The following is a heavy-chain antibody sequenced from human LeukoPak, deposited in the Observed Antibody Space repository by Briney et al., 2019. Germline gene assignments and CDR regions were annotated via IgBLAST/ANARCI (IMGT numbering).Heavy chain of an antibody. CDR3: AKGATSGWLLYWFDP. J-gene: IGHJ5*02. CDR2: ISGSGCST. CDR1: GLTSSTYATSYA. V-gene: IGHV3-23*01. Sequence: GGSLRLSCAVSGLTSSTYATSYAMTWVRQAPGKGIEWVSGISGSGCSTYYAESVKGRFTISRDNFKNTLYLQMNSLRDDDTAIYYCAKGATSGWLLYWFDPWGQGTLVTVSS. D-gene: IGHD6-19*01.